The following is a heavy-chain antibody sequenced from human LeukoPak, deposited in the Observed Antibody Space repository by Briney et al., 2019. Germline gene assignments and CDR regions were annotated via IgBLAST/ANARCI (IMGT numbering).Heavy chain of an antibody. V-gene: IGHV3-23*01. J-gene: IGHJ4*02. CDR3: AKGVNSGSSYQNY. CDR2: ISGSGGST. D-gene: IGHD1-26*01. Sequence: GGSLRPSCAASGFTFSSYAMSWVRQAPGKGLEWVSAISGSGGSTYYADSVKGRFTISRDNSKNTLYLQMNSLRAEDTAVYYCAKGVNSGSSYQNYWGQGTLVTVSS. CDR1: GFTFSSYA.